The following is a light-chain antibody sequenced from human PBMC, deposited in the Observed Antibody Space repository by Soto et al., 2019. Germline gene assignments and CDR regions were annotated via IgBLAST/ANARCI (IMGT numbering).Light chain of an antibody. J-gene: IGKJ4*01. CDR3: QQSYGTPPT. Sequence: DIQMTQAPPSLSAFVGGRVTITCRASQSISTHLNWYQQKPGKAPKLLIRLVASLQSGVPSRFTGSGSGTDFTLTITNLQPDDFATYYCQQSYGTPPTFGGGTKVDFK. CDR2: LVA. V-gene: IGKV1-39*01. CDR1: QSISTH.